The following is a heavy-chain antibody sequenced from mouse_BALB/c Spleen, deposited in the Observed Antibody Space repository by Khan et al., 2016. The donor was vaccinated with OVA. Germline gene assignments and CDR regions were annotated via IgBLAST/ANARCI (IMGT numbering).Heavy chain of an antibody. CDR2: ISYSGST. J-gene: IGHJ2*01. D-gene: IGHD1-2*01. Sequence: EVQLQESGPGLVKPSQSLSLTCTVTGYSITSGYGWNWIRQFPGNTLEWLGYISYSGSTNYNPSLKSRISITRDTSKNQFFLQLNSVTTEDTATYYCARTARIKYWGQGTTLTVSS. V-gene: IGHV3-2*02. CDR1: GYSITSGYG. CDR3: ARTARIKY.